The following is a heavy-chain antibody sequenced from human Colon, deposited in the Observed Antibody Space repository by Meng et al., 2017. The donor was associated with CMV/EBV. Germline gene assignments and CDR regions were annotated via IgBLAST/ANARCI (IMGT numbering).Heavy chain of an antibody. CDR2: ISSSSSYI. Sequence: GESLKISCAASGFNFRTHNMNWVRQAPGKGLEWVSSISSSSSYIYYADPVKGRFTISRDNAKNSLYLQMNSLTAEDTAFYFCARVGNCDDSTAYYQDFWGQGTLVTVSS. J-gene: IGHJ4*02. CDR3: ARVGNCDDSTAYYQDF. V-gene: IGHV3-21*04. CDR1: GFNFRTHN. D-gene: IGHD3-22*01.